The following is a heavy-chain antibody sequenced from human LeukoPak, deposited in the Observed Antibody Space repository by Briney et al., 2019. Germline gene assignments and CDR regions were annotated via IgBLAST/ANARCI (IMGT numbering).Heavy chain of an antibody. Sequence: GSSVKVSCKASGGTFSSYGISWVRQAPGQGLEWMGGIIPFFGRADYAQKFQGRVTITADKSTSTAYMELSSLRSEDTAVYYCATKEYSSGWNYYYYMDVWGKGTTVTVSS. J-gene: IGHJ6*03. CDR3: ATKEYSSGWNYYYYMDV. CDR2: IIPFFGRA. CDR1: GGTFSSYG. D-gene: IGHD6-19*01. V-gene: IGHV1-69*06.